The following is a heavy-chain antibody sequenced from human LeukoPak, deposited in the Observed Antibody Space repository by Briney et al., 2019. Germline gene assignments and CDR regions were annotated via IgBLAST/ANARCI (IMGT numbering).Heavy chain of an antibody. D-gene: IGHD5-18*01. CDR2: INPNSGGT. CDR3: ARDTTMITYWFDP. V-gene: IGHV1-2*02. CDR1: GYTFTGYY. Sequence: ASVKVSCKASGYTFTGYYMHWVRQAPGQGLEWMGWINPNSGGTKYAQKSQGRVTMTRDTSVSTAYMELNRLRSDDTGVYYCARDTTMITYWFDPWGQGTLVTVSS. J-gene: IGHJ5*02.